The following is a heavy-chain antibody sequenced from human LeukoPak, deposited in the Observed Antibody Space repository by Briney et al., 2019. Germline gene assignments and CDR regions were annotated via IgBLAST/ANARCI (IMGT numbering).Heavy chain of an antibody. V-gene: IGHV4-39*01. CDR2: IYFSGSA. D-gene: IGHD6-25*01. J-gene: IGHJ4*02. Sequence: TSETLSLTCTVSGDSISSSNYYWAWIRQPPGKGLGWIGSIYFSGSAYYNPSLKSRVTISADTSKNQFSLKLSSVTAADTAVYYCASRRGLYWGQGTLVTVSS. CDR1: GDSISSSNYY. CDR3: ASRRGLY.